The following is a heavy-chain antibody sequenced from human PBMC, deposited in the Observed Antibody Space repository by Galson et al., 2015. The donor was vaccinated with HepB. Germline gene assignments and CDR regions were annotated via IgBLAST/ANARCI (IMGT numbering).Heavy chain of an antibody. CDR1: GYRFSSNG. D-gene: IGHD2/OR15-2a*01. J-gene: IGHJ4*02. Sequence: SVKVSCKASGYRFSSNGISWVRQAPGQGLEWMGWISAYNGNTKVAQSVQGRLTLTTDTSTSTGYMELRNLKSDDTAVYYCARALTVLGEYYFDSWGQGTQVTVSS. CDR2: ISAYNGNT. V-gene: IGHV1-18*01. CDR3: ARALTVLGEYYFDS.